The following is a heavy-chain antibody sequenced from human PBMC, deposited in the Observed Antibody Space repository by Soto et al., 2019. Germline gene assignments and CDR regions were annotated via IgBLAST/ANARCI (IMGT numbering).Heavy chain of an antibody. CDR2: IYSGGST. J-gene: IGHJ6*03. Sequence: EVQLVASGGGLVQPGGSLRLSCAASGFTVSSNYMSWVRQAPGKGLEWVSVIYSGGSTYYADSVKGRFTISRDNSKNTLYLQMNSLRAEDTAVYYCARDRGEAGGYGRSYYYYYYMDVWGKGTTVTVSS. CDR3: ARDRGEAGGYGRSYYYYYYMDV. D-gene: IGHD5-12*01. CDR1: GFTVSSNY. V-gene: IGHV3-66*01.